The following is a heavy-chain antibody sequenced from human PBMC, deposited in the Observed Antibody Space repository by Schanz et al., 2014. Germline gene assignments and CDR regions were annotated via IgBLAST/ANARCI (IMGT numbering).Heavy chain of an antibody. CDR1: GYTFTTYA. J-gene: IGHJ4*02. Sequence: QVQLVQSGSELKKSGASVNISCKASGYTFTTYALNWVRQAPGQGLEWMGWINSNTGNPTYAPAFTGRFVFSLDTSVSTAYLQIIGLQAEDSAVFYCARGRGGNTGYEAADYWGQGTRVTVSS. CDR3: ARGRGGNTGYEAADY. V-gene: IGHV7-4-1*02. CDR2: INSNTGNP. D-gene: IGHD5-12*01.